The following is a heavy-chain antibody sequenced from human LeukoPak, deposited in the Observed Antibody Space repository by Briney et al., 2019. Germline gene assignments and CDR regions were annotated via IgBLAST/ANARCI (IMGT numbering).Heavy chain of an antibody. D-gene: IGHD3-10*01. CDR3: AKGERWFGELAPTVFDY. V-gene: IGHV3-9*01. CDR2: ISWNSGSI. CDR1: GFTFDDYA. J-gene: IGHJ2*01. Sequence: GGSLRLSCAASGFTFDDYAMHWVRQAPGKGLEWVSGISWNSGSIGYADSVKGRFTISRDNAKNSLYLQMNSLRAEDTALYYCAKGERWFGELAPTVFDYWGRGTLVTVSS.